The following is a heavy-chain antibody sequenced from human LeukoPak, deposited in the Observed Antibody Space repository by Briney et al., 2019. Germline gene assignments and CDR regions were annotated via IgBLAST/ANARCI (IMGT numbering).Heavy chain of an antibody. J-gene: IGHJ6*03. D-gene: IGHD1-26*01. CDR3: ARRTVVGATIYYYYYMDV. CDR2: INPNSGGT. Sequence: ASVKVSCKASGYTFTGYYMHWVRQAPGQGLEWMGWINPNSGGTNYAQKLQGRVTMTTDTSTSTAYMELRSLRSDDTAVYYCARRTVVGATIYYYYYMDVWGKGTTVTISS. V-gene: IGHV1-2*02. CDR1: GYTFTGYY.